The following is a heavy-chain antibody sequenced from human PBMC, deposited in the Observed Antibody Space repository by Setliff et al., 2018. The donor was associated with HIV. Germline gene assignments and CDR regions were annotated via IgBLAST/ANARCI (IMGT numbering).Heavy chain of an antibody. CDR2: ISWNSGSI. V-gene: IGHV3-9*01. J-gene: IGHJ3*02. CDR3: AKVEPTSGSYYVDAFDI. Sequence: PGGSLRLSCAASGFTFDDYAMHWVRQAPGKGLEWVSGISWNSGSIGYADSVKGRFTISRDNAKNSLYLQMNSLRAEDTALYYCAKVEPTSGSYYVDAFDIWGQGTMVTV. CDR1: GFTFDDYA. D-gene: IGHD1-26*01.